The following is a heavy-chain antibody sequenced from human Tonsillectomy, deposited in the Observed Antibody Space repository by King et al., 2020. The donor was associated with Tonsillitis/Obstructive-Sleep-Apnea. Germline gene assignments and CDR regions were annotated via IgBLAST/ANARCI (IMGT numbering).Heavy chain of an antibody. D-gene: IGHD6-19*01. CDR1: GYTFTSYY. Sequence: VQLVESGAEVRKPGASVKVSCKASGYTFTSYYMHWVRQAPGQGLEWMGLINPSGGSTSYAQNFQGRVTMTRDTSTSTVYMGLSSLTSEDTAVYYCARVDKSRGWYEGRFDYWSQGTLVTVSS. CDR3: ARVDKSRGWYEGRFDY. CDR2: INPSGGST. J-gene: IGHJ4*02. V-gene: IGHV1-46*01.